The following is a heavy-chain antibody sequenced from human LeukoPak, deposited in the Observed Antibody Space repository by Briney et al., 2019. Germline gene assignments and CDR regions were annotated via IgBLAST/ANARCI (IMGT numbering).Heavy chain of an antibody. D-gene: IGHD4-17*01. CDR3: ASRKDDYGDFPFGN. CDR1: GFTLSNHW. V-gene: IGHV3-74*01. CDR2: ISWNSGSI. Sequence: GGSLRLSCAASGFTLSNHWMTWVRQVPGKGLEWVSGISWNSGSIGYADSVKGRFTISRDNAKNTLYLQMNSLRAEDTAVYYCASRKDDYGDFPFGNWGQGTLVTVSS. J-gene: IGHJ4*02.